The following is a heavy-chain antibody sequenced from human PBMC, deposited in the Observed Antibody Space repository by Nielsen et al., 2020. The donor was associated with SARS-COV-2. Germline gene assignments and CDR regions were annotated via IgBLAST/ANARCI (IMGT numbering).Heavy chain of an antibody. CDR2: ISAYNGNT. Sequence: ASVKVSCKASGYTFTSYGISWVRQAPGQGLEWMGWISAYNGNTNYAQKLQGRVTMTTDTSTSTAYMELRSLRSDDTAVYYCAREFRLTGEGLYYYGMDVWGQGTTVTVSS. D-gene: IGHD7-27*01. V-gene: IGHV1-18*04. J-gene: IGHJ6*02. CDR3: AREFRLTGEGLYYYGMDV. CDR1: GYTFTSYG.